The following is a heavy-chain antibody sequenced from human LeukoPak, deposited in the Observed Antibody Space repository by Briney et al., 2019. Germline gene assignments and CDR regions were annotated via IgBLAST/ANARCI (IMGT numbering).Heavy chain of an antibody. Sequence: SETLSLTCTVSGGSISSGSYYWSWIRQPPGKGLEWIGSIYYSGSTYYNPSLKSRVTISVDTSKNQFPLKLSSVTAADTAVYYCARHYGSGSSGTFDYWGQGTLVTVSS. CDR1: GGSISSGSYY. CDR3: ARHYGSGSSGTFDY. J-gene: IGHJ4*02. V-gene: IGHV4-39*01. CDR2: IYYSGST. D-gene: IGHD3-10*01.